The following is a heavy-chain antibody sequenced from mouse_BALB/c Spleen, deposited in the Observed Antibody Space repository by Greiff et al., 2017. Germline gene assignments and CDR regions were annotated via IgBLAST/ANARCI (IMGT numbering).Heavy chain of an antibody. J-gene: IGHJ2*01. Sequence: EVQLQQSGAELVRSGASVKLSCTASGFNIKDYYMHWVTQRPEQGLEWMGWIDPENGDTEYAPKFQGKATMTADTSSNTAYLQLSSLTSEDTAVYYGNAAIIRRRNYWGQGTTLTVSS. CDR2: IDPENGDT. V-gene: IGHV14-4*02. CDR1: GFNIKDYY. D-gene: IGHD1-2*01. CDR3: NAAIIRRRNY.